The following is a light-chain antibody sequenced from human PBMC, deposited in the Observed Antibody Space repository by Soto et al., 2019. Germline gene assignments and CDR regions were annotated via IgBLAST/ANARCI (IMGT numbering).Light chain of an antibody. J-gene: IGKJ1*01. CDR2: AAS. CDR3: QQSYSTLWT. V-gene: IGKV3-20*01. Sequence: EGVLTQSPGTLSLSPGERATLSCRASQSVSSSYLAWYQQKPGQAPRLLMYAASTRATGIPDRFSGSRSGTDFTLTISSLQPEDFATYYCQQSYSTLWTFGQGTKVDI. CDR1: QSVSSSY.